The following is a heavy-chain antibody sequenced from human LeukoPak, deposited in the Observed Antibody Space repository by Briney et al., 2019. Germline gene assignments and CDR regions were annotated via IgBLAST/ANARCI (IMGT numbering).Heavy chain of an antibody. CDR3: ARDLNWETY. Sequence: GGSLRLSCAASGFTFSSYNMNWVRQAPGQGLEWVSSITSGSSYIYYADSVKGRFTISRDNAKSSLYLQMNSLRAEDTAVYYCARDLNWETYWGQGTLVSVSS. V-gene: IGHV3-21*01. CDR1: GFTFSSYN. D-gene: IGHD7-27*01. CDR2: ITSGSSYI. J-gene: IGHJ4*02.